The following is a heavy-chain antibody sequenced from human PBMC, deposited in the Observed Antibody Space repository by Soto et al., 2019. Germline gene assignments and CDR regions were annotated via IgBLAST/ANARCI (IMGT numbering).Heavy chain of an antibody. CDR1: GFTFSSYS. Sequence: GGSLRLSCAASGFTFSSYSMNWVRQAPGKGLEWVSYISSSSSTIYYADSVKGRFTISRDNAKNSLYLQMNSLRDEDTAVYYCAKGVDIVVVPAADFDYWGQGTLVTVSS. CDR3: AKGVDIVVVPAADFDY. V-gene: IGHV3-48*02. D-gene: IGHD2-2*03. J-gene: IGHJ4*02. CDR2: ISSSSSTI.